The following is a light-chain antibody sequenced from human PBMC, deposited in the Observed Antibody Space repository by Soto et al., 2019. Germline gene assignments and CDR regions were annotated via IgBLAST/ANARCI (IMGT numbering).Light chain of an antibody. CDR3: QQSYSTPPKFT. J-gene: IGKJ3*01. V-gene: IGKV1-39*01. CDR2: AAS. Sequence: DIQMTQSPSSLSASVGDRVTITCRASQSISSYLNWYQQKPGKAPKLLIYAASSLQSGVPSRFSGSGSGTDFTLTISSLQPEDSATYYCQQSYSTPPKFTFGPGTKVDIK. CDR1: QSISSY.